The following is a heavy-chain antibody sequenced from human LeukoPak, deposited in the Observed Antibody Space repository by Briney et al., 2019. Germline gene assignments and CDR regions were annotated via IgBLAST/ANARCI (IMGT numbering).Heavy chain of an antibody. CDR2: ISSSGST. Sequence: SETLSLTCTVSGGSITGYYWDWIRQPPGKRLEWIGYISSSGSTHYNPSLKSRVTISVDMSKNDFSLNLSSVTAADTAVYYCARSGWNNWFDPWGQGTLVTVSS. J-gene: IGHJ5*02. D-gene: IGHD3-10*01. CDR1: GGSITGYY. V-gene: IGHV4-4*08. CDR3: ARSGWNNWFDP.